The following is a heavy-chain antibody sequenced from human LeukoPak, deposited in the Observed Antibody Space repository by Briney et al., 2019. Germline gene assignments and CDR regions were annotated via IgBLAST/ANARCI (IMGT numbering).Heavy chain of an antibody. Sequence: KPSETLSLTCTVSGGSISSRSYYWGWIRQPPGKGLEWIGYIYYSGSTNYNPSLKSRVTISVDTSKNQFSLKLSSVTAADTAVYYCARLYYDSFFDYWGQGTLVTVSS. V-gene: IGHV4-61*05. CDR1: GGSISSRSYY. D-gene: IGHD3-22*01. J-gene: IGHJ4*02. CDR3: ARLYYDSFFDY. CDR2: IYYSGST.